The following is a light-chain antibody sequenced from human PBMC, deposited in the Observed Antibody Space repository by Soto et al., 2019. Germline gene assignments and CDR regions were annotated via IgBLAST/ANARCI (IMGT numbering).Light chain of an antibody. CDR3: QQYNSYSGT. V-gene: IGKV1-5*01. CDR1: QNIRNL. Sequence: DIQMSQSPSTLSASVGDSVTITCRASQNIRNLLAWYQQKPGKAPNPLIYDASSLESGVPSRFSGSGSGTEFTLTISSLQPDDFATYYCQQYNSYSGTFGQGTKVDI. CDR2: DAS. J-gene: IGKJ1*01.